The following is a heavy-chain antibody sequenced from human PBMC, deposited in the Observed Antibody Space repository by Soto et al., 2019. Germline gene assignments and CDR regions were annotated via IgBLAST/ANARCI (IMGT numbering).Heavy chain of an antibody. J-gene: IGHJ4*02. V-gene: IGHV3-30*18. D-gene: IGHD3-10*01. CDR1: GFTFSSYG. Sequence: QVQLVESGGGVVQPGRSLRLSCAASGFTFSSYGMHWVRQAPGKGLEWVAVIIYDGSTKYYADSVKGRFTISRDNSKSTLYLQRNILRAEDTAVYYCAKDRMGAGVRGYFDYWGQGTLVTVSS. CDR2: IIYDGSTK. CDR3: AKDRMGAGVRGYFDY.